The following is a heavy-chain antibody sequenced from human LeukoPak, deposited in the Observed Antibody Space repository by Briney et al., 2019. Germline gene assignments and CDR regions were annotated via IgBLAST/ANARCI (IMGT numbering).Heavy chain of an antibody. CDR1: GGSISSYY. Sequence: SETLSLTCTVSGGSISSYYWSWIRQPPGKGLEWIGYIYYSGSTYYNPSLKSRVTISVDRSKNQFSLKLSSVTAADTAVYYCARVDYGRFDYWGQGTLVTVSS. CDR2: IYYSGST. V-gene: IGHV4-59*12. D-gene: IGHD4/OR15-4a*01. J-gene: IGHJ4*02. CDR3: ARVDYGRFDY.